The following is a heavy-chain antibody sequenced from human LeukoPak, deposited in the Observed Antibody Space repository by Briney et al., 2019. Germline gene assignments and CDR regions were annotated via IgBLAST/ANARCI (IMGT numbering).Heavy chain of an antibody. CDR1: GGSISSSNW. J-gene: IGHJ4*02. V-gene: IGHV4-4*02. CDR2: IYHSGST. CDR3: ARDPATTVVRIYFDY. Sequence: SETLSLTCAVSGGSISSSNWWSWVRQPPGKGLEWIGEIYHSGSTNYNPSLKSRVTISVDKSKNQFSLKLSSVTAADTAVYYCARDPATTVVRIYFDYWGQGTLVTVSS. D-gene: IGHD4-23*01.